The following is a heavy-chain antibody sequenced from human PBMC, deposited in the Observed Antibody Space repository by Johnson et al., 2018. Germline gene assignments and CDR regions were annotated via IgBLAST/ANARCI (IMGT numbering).Heavy chain of an antibody. J-gene: IGHJ3*02. CDR3: TTDKSSGDCGGYCYRGRAFDI. CDR2: IKSNTDGGTI. CDR1: GFTFSNAC. D-gene: IGHD2-21*02. V-gene: IGHV3-15*01. Sequence: VQLVESGGGLVKPGWSVRLSCVASGFTFSNACMSWVRQAPGKGLEWVGRIKSNTDGGTIDYASPGKGRFTIPRDDTKNTLSLQMNILNNEDTALYYLTTDKSSGDCGGYCYRGRAFDIWGQGTMATVSS.